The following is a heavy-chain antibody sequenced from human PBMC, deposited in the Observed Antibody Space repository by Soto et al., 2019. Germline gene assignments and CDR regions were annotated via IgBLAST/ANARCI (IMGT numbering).Heavy chain of an antibody. CDR2: ISAHNSNT. CDR3: ARGRYGDY. Sequence: QVHLVQSGAEVKKPGASVKVSCKGSGYIFTTYGITWVRQAPGQGLEWMGWISAHNSNTNYAQKLQGRVTVTRDTSTSTAYMELRNLRSDDTAVYYCARGRYGDYWGQGALVTVSS. J-gene: IGHJ4*02. CDR1: GYIFTTYG. D-gene: IGHD1-1*01. V-gene: IGHV1-18*01.